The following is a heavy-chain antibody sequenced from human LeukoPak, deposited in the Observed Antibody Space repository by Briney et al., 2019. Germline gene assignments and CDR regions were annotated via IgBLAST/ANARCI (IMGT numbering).Heavy chain of an antibody. J-gene: IGHJ4*02. D-gene: IGHD6-25*01. V-gene: IGHV1-2*02. CDR1: GYTFTGYY. Sequence: VASVKVSCKASGYTFTGYYMHWVRQAPGQGLEWMGWINPNSGGTNYAQKFQDGLTMTRDTSTSTASLELSSLRSDDTAVYYCARDLSTSATWELDFWGQGTLVTVSS. CDR2: INPNSGGT. CDR3: ARDLSTSATWELDF.